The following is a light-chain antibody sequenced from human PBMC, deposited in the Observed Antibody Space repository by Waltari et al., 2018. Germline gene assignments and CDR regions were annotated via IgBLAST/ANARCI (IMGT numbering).Light chain of an antibody. Sequence: DIVMTQSPDSLALSLGGRATISCKSSQSVLHASNNRNYVAWYQQRTGQSTKLLISWASTRQSGVPDRFSGSGSAADFSLTITSLQAEDVATYYCQQYYSTPLTFGGGTKVAIK. J-gene: IGKJ4*01. CDR2: WAS. V-gene: IGKV4-1*01. CDR1: QSVLHASNNRNY. CDR3: QQYYSTPLT.